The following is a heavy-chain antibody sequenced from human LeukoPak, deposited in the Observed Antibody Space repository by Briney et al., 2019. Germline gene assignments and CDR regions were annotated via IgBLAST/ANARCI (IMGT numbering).Heavy chain of an antibody. CDR1: GGSFSGYY. V-gene: IGHV4-34*01. CDR2: INHSGST. J-gene: IGHJ5*02. D-gene: IGHD1-20*01. Sequence: SETLSLTCAVYGGSFSGYYWSWIRQPPGKGLEWIGAINHSGSTNYNPSLKSRVTISVATSKYQFSLKLSSVTAADTAVYYCSGEAITGNWFDPWGQGTLVTVSS. CDR3: SGEAITGNWFDP.